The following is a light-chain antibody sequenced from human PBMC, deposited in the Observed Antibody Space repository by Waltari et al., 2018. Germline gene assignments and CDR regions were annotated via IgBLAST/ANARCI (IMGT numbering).Light chain of an antibody. CDR2: GAS. CDR3: QQYDISPLT. V-gene: IGKV3-20*01. J-gene: IGKJ4*01. CDR1: QTVRTTY. Sequence: EIVLTQSPGTLSLSPGERATLSCRASQTVRTTYLAWYQQKPGQAPTLVIYGASSRAAGIPDSFSGSGSGTDFSLTISSLEPEDFAVYYCQQYDISPLTFGGGTKVEIK.